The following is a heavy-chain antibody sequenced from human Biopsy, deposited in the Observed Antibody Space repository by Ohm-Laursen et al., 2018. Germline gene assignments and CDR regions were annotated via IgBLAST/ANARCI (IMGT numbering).Heavy chain of an antibody. Sequence: SVKVSCKTSAYTLTDYYLHWVRQAPGQGLEWMGWINPNSGGTKYAQKFQGRVTMAGDTSINTVHMELRNLRSDDTAVYYCARRTWDNWGQGTLVTVSS. CDR2: INPNSGGT. V-gene: IGHV1-2*02. J-gene: IGHJ4*02. CDR3: ARRTWDN. CDR1: AYTLTDYY.